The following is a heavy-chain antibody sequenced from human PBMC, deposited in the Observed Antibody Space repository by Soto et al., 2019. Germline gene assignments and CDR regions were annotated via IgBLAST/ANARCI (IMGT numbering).Heavy chain of an antibody. CDR2: SRDKAQGYST. D-gene: IGHD3-22*01. V-gene: IGHV3-72*01. CDR1: GGTLSEHY. CDR3: VRTTSFSDSSRYPRCFDS. J-gene: IGHJ4*02. Sequence: GWALRVSWAGSGGTLSEHYIDGCRQAPGKGLEWVGRSRDKAQGYSTEYAASVKGRFNTSRDDSKNSAYLQMNSLKTEDTAVYYCVRTTSFSDSSRYPRCFDSWGQGP.